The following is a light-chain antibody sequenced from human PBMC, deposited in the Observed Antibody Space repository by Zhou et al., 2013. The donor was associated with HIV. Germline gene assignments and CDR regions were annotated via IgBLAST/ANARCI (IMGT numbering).Light chain of an antibody. CDR2: GAS. J-gene: IGKJ3*01. Sequence: EIVLTQSPGTLSLSPGERATLSCRASQSVGSSYLAWYQQKPGQTPRLLIYGASNRDTGIPDRFSGSGSGTDFTLTISRLEPEDFAVYYCQQYHTSPRFTFGPGTKVDIK. V-gene: IGKV3-20*01. CDR3: QQYHTSPRFT. CDR1: QSVGSSY.